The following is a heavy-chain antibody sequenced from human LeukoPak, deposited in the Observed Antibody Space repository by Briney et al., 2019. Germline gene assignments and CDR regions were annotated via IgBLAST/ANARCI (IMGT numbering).Heavy chain of an antibody. CDR2: IYYSGST. D-gene: IGHD2-15*01. V-gene: IGHV4-31*03. CDR1: GGSISSGGYY. Sequence: PSQTLSLTCTVSGGSISSGGYYWSWIRQHPGKGLEWIGYIYYSGSTYYNPSLKSRVTISVDTSKNQFSLKLSSVTAADTAVYYCAREGRYCSGGSCYPYYFDYWGRGTLVTVSS. CDR3: AREGRYCSGGSCYPYYFDY. J-gene: IGHJ4*02.